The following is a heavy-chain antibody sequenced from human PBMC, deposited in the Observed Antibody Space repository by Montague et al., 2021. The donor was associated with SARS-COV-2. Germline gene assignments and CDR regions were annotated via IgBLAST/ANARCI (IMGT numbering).Heavy chain of an antibody. CDR2: IHHSGTL. D-gene: IGHD3-10*01. V-gene: IGHV4/OR15-8*01. J-gene: IGHJ4*02. CDR1: NASITTSNW. Sequence: SETLSLTCTVSNASITTSNWWTWVRQAPGKGLEWVGEIHHSGTLNYNPSLKSRVTISVDTPKNHLSLNLNSVTAAGTALYFCARRIRITVFRGVPLTTHSLESWGQGIMVTVSS. CDR3: ARRIRITVFRGVPLTTHSLES.